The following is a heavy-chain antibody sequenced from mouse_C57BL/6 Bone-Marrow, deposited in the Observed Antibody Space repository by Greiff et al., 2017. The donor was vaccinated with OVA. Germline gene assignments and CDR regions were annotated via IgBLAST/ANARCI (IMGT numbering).Heavy chain of an antibody. CDR3: ARWDYGSRGFDV. CDR1: GYTFTTYP. V-gene: IGHV1-47*01. D-gene: IGHD1-1*01. Sequence: QVQLQQSGAELVKPGASVKMSCKASGYTFTTYPIEWMKQNHGKSLEWIGNFHPYNDDTKYTEKFKGKATLTVEKSSSTVYLGLSRFTSDDSAVYYCARWDYGSRGFDVWGTGTTVTVSS. CDR2: FHPYNDDT. J-gene: IGHJ1*03.